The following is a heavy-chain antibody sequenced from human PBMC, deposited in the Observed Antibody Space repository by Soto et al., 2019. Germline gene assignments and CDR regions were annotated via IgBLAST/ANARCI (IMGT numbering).Heavy chain of an antibody. CDR3: ARAEKWVTGNMGGY. Sequence: QVQLVQSGAEVKKPGASVKVSCKASGYTFTSYAISWVRQAPRQGLEWMGWINTYNYDTKYAQKFQDRVTMTTDTSTSTAYMELRSLRSDDTAVYYCARAEKWVTGNMGGYWGQGTLVTVYS. CDR2: INTYNYDT. V-gene: IGHV1-18*04. J-gene: IGHJ4*02. CDR1: GYTFTSYA. D-gene: IGHD1-20*01.